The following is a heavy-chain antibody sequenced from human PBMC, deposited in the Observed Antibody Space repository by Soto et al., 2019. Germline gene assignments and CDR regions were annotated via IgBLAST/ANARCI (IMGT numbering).Heavy chain of an antibody. CDR1: GFSLSTSGMR. CDR2: IDWDDDK. D-gene: IGHD2-15*01. CDR3: ARMFHCSGGTCPFDY. V-gene: IGHV2-70*04. J-gene: IGHJ4*02. Sequence: SGPPLVNPTQTLTLTCTFSGFSLSTSGMRVSWIRQPPGKALEWLARIDWDDDKFYNTSLKTRLTISKDSSKHQVVLTMTNMDPVDTATYYCARMFHCSGGTCPFDYWGQGALVTVSS.